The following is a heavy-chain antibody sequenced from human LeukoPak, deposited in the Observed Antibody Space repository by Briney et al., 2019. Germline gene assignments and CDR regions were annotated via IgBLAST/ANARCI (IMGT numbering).Heavy chain of an antibody. CDR2: MNPNSGNT. J-gene: IGHJ4*02. Sequence: ASVKVSCKASGYTFTSYDINWVRQATGQGLEWMGWMNPNSGNTGYAQKFQGRVTMTRNTSISTAYVELSSLRSEDTAVYYCARAIYYDSSGYYYYFDYWGQGTLVTVSS. D-gene: IGHD3-22*01. V-gene: IGHV1-8*01. CDR1: GYTFTSYD. CDR3: ARAIYYDSSGYYYYFDY.